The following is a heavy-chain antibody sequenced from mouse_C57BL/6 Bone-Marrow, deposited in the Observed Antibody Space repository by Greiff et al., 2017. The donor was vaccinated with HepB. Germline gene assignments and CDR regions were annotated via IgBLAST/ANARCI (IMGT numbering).Heavy chain of an antibody. CDR3: ARKELLRGAWFAY. CDR1: GYTFTSYW. V-gene: IGHV1-55*01. D-gene: IGHD1-1*01. CDR2: IYPGSGST. J-gene: IGHJ3*01. Sequence: VQLQQPGAELVKPGASVKMSCKASGYTFTSYWITWVKQRPGQGLEWIGDIYPGSGSTNYNEKFKSKATLTVDTSSSTAYMQLSSLTSEDSAVYYCARKELLRGAWFAYWGQGTLVTVSA.